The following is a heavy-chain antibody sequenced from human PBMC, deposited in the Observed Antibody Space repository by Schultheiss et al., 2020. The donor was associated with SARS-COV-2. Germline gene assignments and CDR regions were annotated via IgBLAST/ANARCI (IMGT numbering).Heavy chain of an antibody. CDR2: IYYSGST. V-gene: IGHV4-61*08. J-gene: IGHJ2*01. CDR3: ARDSSSWNWYFDL. D-gene: IGHD6-13*01. Sequence: SETLSLTCTVSGGSISSGGYYWSWIRQHPGKGLEWIGYIYYSGSTNYNPSLKSRVTISVDTSKNQFSLKLSSVTAADTAVYYCARDSSSWNWYFDLWGRGTLVTVSS. CDR1: GGSISSGGYY.